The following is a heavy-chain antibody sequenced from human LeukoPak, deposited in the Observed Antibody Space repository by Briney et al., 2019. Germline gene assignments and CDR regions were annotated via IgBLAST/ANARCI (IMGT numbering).Heavy chain of an antibody. CDR3: ARSSDRRDDY. J-gene: IGHJ4*02. V-gene: IGHV3-7*01. CDR1: GFTFSNYW. Sequence: GGSLRLSRVASGFTFSNYWMSWVRQAPGKGLEWVASIRQDDKYYVDSVRGRFTISRDNAKNSLYLQMNSLRAEDTAFYYCARSSDRRDDYWGQGTLVTVPS. D-gene: IGHD1-26*01. CDR2: IRQDDK.